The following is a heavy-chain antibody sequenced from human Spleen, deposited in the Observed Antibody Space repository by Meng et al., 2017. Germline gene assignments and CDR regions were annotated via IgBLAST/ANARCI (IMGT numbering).Heavy chain of an antibody. CDR1: GGSISSGTYY. V-gene: IGHV4-31*03. CDR2: IHYSGST. CDR3: ARGLRYSNYGWFDP. Sequence: QVQLQESGPGLVKPSQTLSLTCTVSGGSISSGTYYWGWIRQLPGKGLEWIAYIHYSGSTYYSPSLKSRVTISVDTSKNQLSLKLSSMTAADTAVYYCARGLRYSNYGWFDPWGQGTLVTVSS. D-gene: IGHD4-11*01. J-gene: IGHJ5*02.